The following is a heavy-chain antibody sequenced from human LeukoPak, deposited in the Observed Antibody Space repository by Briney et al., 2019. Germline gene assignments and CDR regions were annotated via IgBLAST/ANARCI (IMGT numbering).Heavy chain of an antibody. D-gene: IGHD5-24*01. CDR1: GGSISSYY. CDR2: IYTSGST. CDR3: ARDGYNLGYFDY. J-gene: IGHJ4*02. V-gene: IGHV4-4*07. Sequence: SETLSLTCTVSGGSISSYYWSWIRQPAGKGLEWIGRIYTSGSTNYNPSLKSRVTISVDTSKNQFSLKLSSVTAADTAVYYCARDGYNLGYFDYWGQGTLVTVSS.